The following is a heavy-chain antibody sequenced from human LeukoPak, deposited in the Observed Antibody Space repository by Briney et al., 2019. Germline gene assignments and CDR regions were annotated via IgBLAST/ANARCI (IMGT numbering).Heavy chain of an antibody. D-gene: IGHD3-16*02. CDR1: GFTFSSYA. CDR2: ISYDGSNK. J-gene: IGHJ6*03. V-gene: IGHV3-30*01. Sequence: GSLRLSCAASGFTFSSYAMHWVRQAPGKGLEWVAAISYDGSNKYYADSVKGRFTISRDNSKNTLYLQMNSLRAEDTAVYYCARGPEWLSLTMDVWGKGTTVTVSS. CDR3: ARGPEWLSLTMDV.